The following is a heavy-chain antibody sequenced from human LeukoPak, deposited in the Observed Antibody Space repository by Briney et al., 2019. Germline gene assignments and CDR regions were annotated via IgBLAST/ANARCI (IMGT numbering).Heavy chain of an antibody. Sequence: GGSLRLSCAASGFTFSTYEMNWVRHARGKGREWVSYISRSGSTIHYADSVTGRFTLSRDNAKNSLYLQMNSLRAEDTAVYYCAREYGSGSYKYGMDVWGQGTTVTVSS. CDR1: GFTFSTYE. CDR2: ISRSGSTI. CDR3: AREYGSGSYKYGMDV. V-gene: IGHV3-48*03. D-gene: IGHD3-10*01. J-gene: IGHJ6*02.